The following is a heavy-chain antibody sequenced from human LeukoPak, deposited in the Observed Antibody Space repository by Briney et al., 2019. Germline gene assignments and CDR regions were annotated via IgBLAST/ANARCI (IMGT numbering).Heavy chain of an antibody. J-gene: IGHJ4*02. CDR3: AKGWYYYDSSAPFDY. V-gene: IGHV3-30*18. D-gene: IGHD3-22*01. CDR1: GFTFSSYG. Sequence: PGGSLRLSCAASGFTFSSYGMHWVRQAPGKGPEWVAVISYDGSNKYYADSVKGRFTISRDNSKNTLYLQMNSLRAEDTAVYYCAKGWYYYDSSAPFDYWGQGTLVTVSS. CDR2: ISYDGSNK.